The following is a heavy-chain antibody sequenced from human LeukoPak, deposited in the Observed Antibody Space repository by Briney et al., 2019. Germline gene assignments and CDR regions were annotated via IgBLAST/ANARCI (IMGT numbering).Heavy chain of an antibody. CDR2: IYYSGST. CDR3: AREVVFSSDVVIDWFDP. Sequence: WETLSLTCTLSGGSISSYYWSWIRQPPGKGLEWIGYIYYSGSTNYNPSLKRRVTISVDTSKNQFSLKLSSVTAADTAVYYCAREVVFSSDVVIDWFDPWGQGTLVTVSS. V-gene: IGHV4-59*01. J-gene: IGHJ5*02. D-gene: IGHD6-13*01. CDR1: GGSISSYY.